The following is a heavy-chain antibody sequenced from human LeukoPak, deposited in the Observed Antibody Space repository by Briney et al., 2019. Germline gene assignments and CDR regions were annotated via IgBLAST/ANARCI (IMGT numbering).Heavy chain of an antibody. D-gene: IGHD3-9*01. J-gene: IGHJ5*01. CDR3: VRDWDHFDFDS. V-gene: IGHV3-74*01. Sequence: GGSLRLSCAASGFTFGNYWLHWVRQAPGKGLVWVSRIKGDGSHTIYADSVKGRFTISRDNAKNTLYLQMKSLRAEDTAVYYCVRDWDHFDFDSWGQGTLVTVSS. CDR1: GFTFGNYW. CDR2: IKGDGSHT.